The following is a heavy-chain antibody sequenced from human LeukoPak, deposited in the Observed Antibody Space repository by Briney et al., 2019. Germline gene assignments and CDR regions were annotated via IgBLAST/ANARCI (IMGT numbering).Heavy chain of an antibody. Sequence: ASVKVSCKASGYTFTGYYIHWVRQAPGQGLEWMGWINPHSGGTNYAQKFQGGVTMTRDTSITTAYMELSSLRSEDTAVYYCARDHYHKIHSVMVTAPDYWGQGTLVIVSS. D-gene: IGHD2-21*02. J-gene: IGHJ4*02. CDR2: INPHSGGT. CDR3: ARDHYHKIHSVMVTAPDY. V-gene: IGHV1-2*02. CDR1: GYTFTGYY.